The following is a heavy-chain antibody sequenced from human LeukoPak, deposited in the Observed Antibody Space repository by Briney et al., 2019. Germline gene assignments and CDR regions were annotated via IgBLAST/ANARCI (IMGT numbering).Heavy chain of an antibody. CDR3: ARAYDYYDSSGYYSELDY. D-gene: IGHD3-22*01. CDR2: ISSSSSYI. V-gene: IGHV3-21*01. Sequence: GGSLRLSCAASGFTFSSYSMNWVRQAPGKGLEWVSSISSSSSYIYYADSVKGRFTISRDNAKNSLYLQMNSLRAEDTAVYYCARAYDYYDSSGYYSELDYWGQGTLVTVSS. J-gene: IGHJ4*02. CDR1: GFTFSSYS.